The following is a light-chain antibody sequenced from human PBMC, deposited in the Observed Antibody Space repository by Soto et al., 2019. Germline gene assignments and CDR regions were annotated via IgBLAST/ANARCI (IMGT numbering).Light chain of an antibody. CDR2: GAS. CDR1: QFVSSN. CDR3: QQYTNWPPNT. V-gene: IGKV3D-15*01. J-gene: IGKJ5*01. Sequence: EIVMTQSPVTLSVSPGERATLACRASQFVSSNLAWYQQKPGQAPRLLIYGASTRATGIPARFSGSGSGTEFTLTISSLQSEDFAVYYCQQYTNWPPNTFGQGTRLEIK.